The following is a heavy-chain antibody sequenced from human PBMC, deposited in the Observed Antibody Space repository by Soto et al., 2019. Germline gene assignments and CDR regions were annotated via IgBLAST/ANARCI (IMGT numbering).Heavy chain of an antibody. V-gene: IGHV1-2*02. Sequence: QVQLVQSGAEVKKPGASVKVSCKASGYTFTGYYMHWVRQAPGQGLEWRGWINPNSGGTNYAQKFQCRVSMSRDTSISTAYMELIRMMSDDTAVYYCARDRVQSITGTSSSPYYYYCGMDVWGQGTTVTVSS. CDR1: GYTFTGYY. D-gene: IGHD1-7*01. CDR2: INPNSGGT. J-gene: IGHJ6*02. CDR3: ARDRVQSITGTSSSPYYYYCGMDV.